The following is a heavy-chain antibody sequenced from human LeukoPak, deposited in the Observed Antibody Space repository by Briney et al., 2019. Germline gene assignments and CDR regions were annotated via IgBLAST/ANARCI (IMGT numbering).Heavy chain of an antibody. CDR1: GFTFSSYG. J-gene: IGHJ4*02. D-gene: IGHD3-10*01. CDR2: ISGSGGST. V-gene: IGHV3-23*01. Sequence: GGSLRLSCAASGFTFSSYGMSWVRQAPGKGLEWVSAISGSGGSTYYADSVKGRFTISRDNSKNTLYLQMNSLRAEDTAVYYCAKPYYYGSGSYYNPIDYWGQGTLVTVSS. CDR3: AKPYYYGSGSYYNPIDY.